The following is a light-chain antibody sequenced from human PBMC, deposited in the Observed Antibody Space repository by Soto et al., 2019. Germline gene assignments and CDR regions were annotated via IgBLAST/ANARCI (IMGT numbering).Light chain of an antibody. Sequence: QSALTQPPSVSAAPGQKVTISCSGSSSNIGNNYVSWYQQLPGTAPKLLIYDNNKRPSGIPDRFSGSKSGTSATLGITGLQTGDEADYYCGTWDSSLSAVWVFGGRTKLTVL. V-gene: IGLV1-51*01. CDR2: DNN. J-gene: IGLJ3*02. CDR1: SSNIGNNY. CDR3: GTWDSSLSAVWV.